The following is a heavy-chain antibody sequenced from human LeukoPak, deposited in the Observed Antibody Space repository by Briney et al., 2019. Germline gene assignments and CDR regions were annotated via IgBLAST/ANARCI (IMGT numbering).Heavy chain of an antibody. CDR1: GPTSSSFE. CDR3: ARVDYGDYVWNWYFDL. V-gene: IGHV3-48*03. CDR2: ISSSGSTI. D-gene: IGHD4-17*01. Sequence: GGSLRLSCPVYGPTSSSFEMKGDCQAPGKGLEWVSYISSSGSTIYYADSVKGRFTISRDNAKNSLYLQMNSLRAEDTAVYYCARVDYGDYVWNWYFDLWGRGTLVTVSS. J-gene: IGHJ2*01.